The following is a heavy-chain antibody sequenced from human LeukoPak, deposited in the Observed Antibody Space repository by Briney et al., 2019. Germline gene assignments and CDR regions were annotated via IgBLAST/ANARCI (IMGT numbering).Heavy chain of an antibody. Sequence: SETLSLTCTVSGGSISNYYWGWIRQPPSKGLEWIGSMYYSGSIFYNPSLKSRVTISINTSKNQFSLKVSSVTAADTAVYYCARTRVPGSYSPKGPFDYWGQGTLVTVSS. D-gene: IGHD1-26*01. J-gene: IGHJ4*02. CDR3: ARTRVPGSYSPKGPFDY. CDR2: MYYSGSI. V-gene: IGHV4-39*07. CDR1: GGSISNYY.